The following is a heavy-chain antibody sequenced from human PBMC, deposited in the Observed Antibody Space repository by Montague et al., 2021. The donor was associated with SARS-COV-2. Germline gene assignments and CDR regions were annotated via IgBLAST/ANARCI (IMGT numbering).Heavy chain of an antibody. J-gene: IGHJ4*02. D-gene: IGHD1-26*01. CDR1: GGSFSGYY. V-gene: IGHV4-34*01. CDR3: ARRGGGRSDLAY. Sequence: SETLSLTCAVYGGSFSGYYWSWIRQPPGKGLEWVGEINHSGSTKYNPSLKIRVSMSIDKSWYQFSLWLTSVTAADTAIYYCARRGGGRSDLAYWGQGTLVTVSS. CDR2: INHSGST.